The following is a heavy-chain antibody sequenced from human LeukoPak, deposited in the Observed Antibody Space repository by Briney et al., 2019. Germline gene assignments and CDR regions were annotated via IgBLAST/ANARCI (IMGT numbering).Heavy chain of an antibody. D-gene: IGHD2-2*02. CDR2: INPNSGGT. J-gene: IGHJ4*02. V-gene: IGHV1-2*02. Sequence: ASVKVSCKASGYTFTIYYMHWVRQAPGQGLEWMGWINPNSGGTSYARRFQGRVTMTRDTSISTAYMELSRLTSDDTAVYCCARNPAYCTSTSCYNDYWGQGTLVTVSS. CDR1: GYTFTIYY. CDR3: ARNPAYCTSTSCYNDY.